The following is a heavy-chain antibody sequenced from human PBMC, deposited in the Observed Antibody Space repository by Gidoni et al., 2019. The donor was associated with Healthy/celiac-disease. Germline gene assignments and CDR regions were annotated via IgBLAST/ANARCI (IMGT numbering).Heavy chain of an antibody. Sequence: EVQLVESGGGLVKPGGSLRLSCAASGFTFSSYSMNWVRQAPGKGLEWVSSISSSSSYIYYADSVKGRFTISRDNAKNSLYLQMNSLRAEDTAVYYCARGRIAAAGTRYDAFDIWGQGTMVTVSS. V-gene: IGHV3-21*01. CDR2: ISSSSSYI. CDR3: ARGRIAAAGTRYDAFDI. J-gene: IGHJ3*02. D-gene: IGHD6-13*01. CDR1: GFTFSSYS.